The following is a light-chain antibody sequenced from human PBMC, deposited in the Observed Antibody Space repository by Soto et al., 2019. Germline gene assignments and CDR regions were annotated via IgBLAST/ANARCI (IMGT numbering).Light chain of an antibody. CDR2: GAS. CDR1: ETVRSN. V-gene: IGKV3-15*01. CDR3: QQYYNWPPYT. J-gene: IGKJ2*01. Sequence: IVMTQSPATLSVSPGERATLSCRASETVRSNVAWFQQKPGQAPGLLIFGASTRATGIPTRFTGSGSGTEFTLTIDSLQSEDFAVYYCQQYYNWPPYTFGQGTKLEIK.